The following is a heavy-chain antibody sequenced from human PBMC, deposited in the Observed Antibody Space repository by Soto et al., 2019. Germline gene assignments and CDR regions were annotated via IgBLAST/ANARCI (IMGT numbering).Heavy chain of an antibody. CDR1: GFSFSSYS. V-gene: IGHV3-21*01. D-gene: IGHD2-2*01. Sequence: PXVCLRLSCAASGFSFSSYSMNWVRQAPGKGLEWVSSISSSSSYIYYADSVKGRFTISRDNAKNSLYLQMNSLRAEDTAVYYGARSRGGGYYYGMDVWGQGTTVTVSS. CDR3: ARSRGGGYYYGMDV. J-gene: IGHJ6*02. CDR2: ISSSSSYI.